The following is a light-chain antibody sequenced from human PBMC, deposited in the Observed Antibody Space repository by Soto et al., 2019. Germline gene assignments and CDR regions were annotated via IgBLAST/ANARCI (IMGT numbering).Light chain of an antibody. CDR1: SSDVGSYNL. J-gene: IGLJ2*01. CDR2: EGS. Sequence: QSALTQPASVSGSPGQSITISCTGTSSDVGSYNLVSWYQQHPGKAPKLMIYEGSKRPSGVSNRFSGSKSGNTASLTISGLQAGDEADYYCCSYAGSSTPVVFGGGTKLTV. V-gene: IGLV2-23*01. CDR3: CSYAGSSTPVV.